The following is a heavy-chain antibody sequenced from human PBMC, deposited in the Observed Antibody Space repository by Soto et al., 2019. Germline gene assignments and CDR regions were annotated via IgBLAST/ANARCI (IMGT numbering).Heavy chain of an antibody. J-gene: IGHJ1*01. V-gene: IGHV1-8*01. CDR3: ARGHSSGKYKQHHSFFQL. CDR2: MNANTGET. CDR1: GYDFTSYD. D-gene: IGHD3-22*01. Sequence: QAPLEQSGAEVKKPGASVKVSCKASGYDFTSYDIDWVRQAPGQGLEWLGWMNANTGETGYAQKFQGRVAMTGDRSMRTAYMDLSLLTSDPTAVYCCARGHSSGKYKQHHSFFQLWGQGALVSVSS.